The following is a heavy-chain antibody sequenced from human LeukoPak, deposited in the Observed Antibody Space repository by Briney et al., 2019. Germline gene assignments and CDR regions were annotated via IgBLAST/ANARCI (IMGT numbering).Heavy chain of an antibody. J-gene: IGHJ4*02. Sequence: GGSLRLSCAASGFTFNNYTMNWVRQAPGKGLEWVSSISRGSTYIYYADSVKGRFTISRDNAKNSLYLHMSSLRAEDTAIYYCARDETRDGYNTMQGAFDYWGQGTLVTVSS. CDR2: ISRGSTYI. D-gene: IGHD5-24*01. CDR3: ARDETRDGYNTMQGAFDY. CDR1: GFTFNNYT. V-gene: IGHV3-21*01.